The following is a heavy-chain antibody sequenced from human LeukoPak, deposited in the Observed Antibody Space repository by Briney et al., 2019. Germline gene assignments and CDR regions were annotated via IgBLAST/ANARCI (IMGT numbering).Heavy chain of an antibody. CDR3: ARVPVAVASLTSYYYYYGMDV. D-gene: IGHD6-19*01. CDR2: IIGSGGST. CDR1: GFTFNNYA. V-gene: IGHV3-23*01. Sequence: GGSLRLSCAASGFTFNNYAMSWVRQAPGKGLEWVSAIIGSGGSTYYAGSVKGRFTISRDNSKNTLYLQMNSLRAEDTAVYYCARVPVAVASLTSYYYYYGMDVWGQGTTVTVSS. J-gene: IGHJ6*02.